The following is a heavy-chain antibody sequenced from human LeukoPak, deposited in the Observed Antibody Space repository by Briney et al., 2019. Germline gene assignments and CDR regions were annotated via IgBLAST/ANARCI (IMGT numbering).Heavy chain of an antibody. J-gene: IGHJ3*02. CDR2: SYSDSNT. CDR3: ARDSSSGWYRDAFDI. Sequence: PGGSLRLSCTASGFTVSNNYMSWVRQAPGKGLEWVSISYSDSNTNYADSVKGRFTISGDTSQNTLSLQMNSLRAEDTAVYYCARDSSSGWYRDAFDIWGQGTMVTVSS. V-gene: IGHV3-53*01. D-gene: IGHD6-19*01. CDR1: GFTVSNNY.